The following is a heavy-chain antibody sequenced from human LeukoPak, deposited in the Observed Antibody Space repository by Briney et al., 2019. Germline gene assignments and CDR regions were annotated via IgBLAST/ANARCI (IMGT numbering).Heavy chain of an antibody. Sequence: GGSLRLSCATSGFTFSSYAMSWVRQAPGKGLEWVSGISASGGSTWYADSVKGRFTISRDNSKNTLYLQMNSLRAEDTAVYYCAKYVSAKGPPYALDVWGQGTTVTVSS. CDR1: GFTFSSYA. CDR2: ISASGGST. J-gene: IGHJ6*02. V-gene: IGHV3-23*01. CDR3: AKYVSAKGPPYALDV. D-gene: IGHD2/OR15-2a*01.